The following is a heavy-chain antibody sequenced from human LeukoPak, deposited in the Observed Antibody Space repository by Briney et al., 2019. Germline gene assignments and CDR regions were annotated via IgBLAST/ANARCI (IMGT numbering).Heavy chain of an antibody. V-gene: IGHV4-4*02. J-gene: IGHJ4*02. CDR2: VHLDGRT. Sequence: SETLSLTCGVSGGSVSSTNWWTWIRQPPGKGLEWIGEVHLDGRTNFNPPLKSRLTMSVDLSENHVSLKLTSVTAADPAVYYCAREGGFYRPLDYSGQGTLVTVSS. CDR3: AREGGFYRPLDY. CDR1: GGSVSSTNW. D-gene: IGHD6-25*01.